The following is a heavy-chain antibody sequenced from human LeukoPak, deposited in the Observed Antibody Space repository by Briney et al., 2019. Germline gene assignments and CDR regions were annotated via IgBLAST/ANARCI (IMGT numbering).Heavy chain of an antibody. V-gene: IGHV4-4*07. Sequence: SETLSLTCTVSGGSISSYYWSWIRQPAGKGLEWIGRIYTSGSTNYNPSLKSRVTMSVDTSKNQFSLKLSSVTAADTAVYYCARDPRGVVTANWFDPWGQGTLVTVSS. D-gene: IGHD2-21*02. J-gene: IGHJ5*02. CDR1: GGSISSYY. CDR2: IYTSGST. CDR3: ARDPRGVVTANWFDP.